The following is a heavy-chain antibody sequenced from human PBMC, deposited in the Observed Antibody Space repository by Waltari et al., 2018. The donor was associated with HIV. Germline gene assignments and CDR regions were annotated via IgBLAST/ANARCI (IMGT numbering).Heavy chain of an antibody. CDR1: GLRFSTSW. CDR2: MKEDGSEK. D-gene: IGHD3-10*01. V-gene: IGHV3-7*01. CDR3: ATGFVPGY. Sequence: EVQLVESGGGLVQPGESLRLSCTDSGLRFSTSWMSWVRQAPGEGLEWVANMKEDGSEKRYADSVKGRFIISRDNAMNSLYLQMNNLRAEDTAVYYCATGFVPGYWGQGTLVTVSS. J-gene: IGHJ4*02.